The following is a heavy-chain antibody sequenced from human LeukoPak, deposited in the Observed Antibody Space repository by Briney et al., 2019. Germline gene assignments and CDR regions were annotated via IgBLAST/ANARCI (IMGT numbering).Heavy chain of an antibody. CDR2: ISGTGSYI. CDR1: GFTFSSYS. V-gene: IGHV3-21*01. CDR3: ARGTIFGVAPHN. Sequence: GGSLRLSCAASGFTFSSYSMNWVRQAPGKGLQWVSSISGTGSYIYYADSVKGRFTISRDNAKNSLYLQMNSLRAEDTAMYYCARGTIFGVAPHNWGQGTLVTVSS. J-gene: IGHJ4*02. D-gene: IGHD3-3*01.